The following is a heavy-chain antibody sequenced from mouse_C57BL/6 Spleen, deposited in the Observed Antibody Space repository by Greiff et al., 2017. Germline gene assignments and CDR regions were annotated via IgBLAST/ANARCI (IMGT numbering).Heavy chain of an antibody. CDR3: ARRGSTATLDY. V-gene: IGHV1-19*01. Sequence: EVQLQQSGPVLVKPGASVKMSCKASGYTFTDYYMNWVKQSHGKSLEWIGVINPYNGGTSSNQKFNGTATLTVHKASSTAYMELNSLTSEYSAVYYCARRGSTATLDYWGRGTTRTVSS. CDR1: GYTFTDYY. J-gene: IGHJ2*01. D-gene: IGHD4-1*02. CDR2: INPYNGGT.